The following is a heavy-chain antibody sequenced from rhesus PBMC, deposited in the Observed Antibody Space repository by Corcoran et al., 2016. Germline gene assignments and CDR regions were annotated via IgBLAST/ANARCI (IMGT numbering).Heavy chain of an antibody. J-gene: IGHJ3*01. CDR2: IGCSSGST. CDR1: GFSISSAYC. V-gene: IGHV4-127*01. D-gene: IGHD4-23*01. Sequence: VQLQESGPGLVKPSETRSLTCAVSGFSISSAYCWSWIRHPPGKGLECIWCIGCSSGSTNYNPSLKSRVTISTDTSKNQFSLRLSSVTAADTAVYYCARDDINYRAFDFWGQGLRVTVSS. CDR3: ARDDINYRAFDF.